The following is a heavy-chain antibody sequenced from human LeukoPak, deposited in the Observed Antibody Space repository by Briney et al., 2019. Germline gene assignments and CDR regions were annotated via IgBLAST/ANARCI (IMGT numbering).Heavy chain of an antibody. CDR1: GYTFTSYD. CDR3: ARAGAWQIDP. Sequence: ASVKVSCKASGYTFTSYDINWVRQATGQGLEWMGWINPNCGGTNYAQKFQGRVTMTRDTSISTAYMELSRLRSDDTAVYYCARAGAWQIDPWGQGTLVTVSS. J-gene: IGHJ5*02. V-gene: IGHV1-2*02. D-gene: IGHD3-10*01. CDR2: INPNCGGT.